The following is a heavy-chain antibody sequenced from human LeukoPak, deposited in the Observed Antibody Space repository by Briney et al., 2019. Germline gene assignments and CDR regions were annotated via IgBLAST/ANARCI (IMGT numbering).Heavy chain of an antibody. J-gene: IGHJ4*02. D-gene: IGHD1-26*01. CDR2: ISHTGST. CDR3: AKTIINGKHLY. V-gene: IGHV4-34*01. Sequence: PSETLSLICAVYGGSFSGNYWSWLRQSPAKGLEWIGEISHTGSTNYNPSLKSRVIMSVDTSKSQFSLNLRSVTAADTAVYYCAKTIINGKHLYWGQGTLVTVSS. CDR1: GGSFSGNY.